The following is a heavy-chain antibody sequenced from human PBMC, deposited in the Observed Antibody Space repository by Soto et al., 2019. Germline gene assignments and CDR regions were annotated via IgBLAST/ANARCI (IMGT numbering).Heavy chain of an antibody. D-gene: IGHD6-13*01. V-gene: IGHV3-23*01. Sequence: GGSLRLSCAASGFTFSSYTMAWVRQAPGKGLEWVSRIRGSGVGTYYKDSVKGRFTISRDNSKNTVYLQMNSLRAEDTAVYFWPKIKPADGTDYWGQGTLATVSS. CDR3: PKIKPADGTDY. CDR2: IRGSGVGT. CDR1: GFTFSSYT. J-gene: IGHJ4*02.